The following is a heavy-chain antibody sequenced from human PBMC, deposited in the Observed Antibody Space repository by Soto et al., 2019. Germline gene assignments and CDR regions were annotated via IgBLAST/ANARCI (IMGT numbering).Heavy chain of an antibody. CDR2: ISPYNGKT. Sequence: QAQLVQSGAEVKKPGASVNISCKASGYTFTNYGFIWVRQAPGHGLEWVGWISPYNGKTEYAQNLQGRVTMTRDAPASADYMELRSLRSDDTAVYYCARDIYGGNCCDAFDIWGQGTMVTVSS. V-gene: IGHV1-18*01. CDR1: GYTFTNYG. D-gene: IGHD2-15*01. CDR3: ARDIYGGNCCDAFDI. J-gene: IGHJ3*02.